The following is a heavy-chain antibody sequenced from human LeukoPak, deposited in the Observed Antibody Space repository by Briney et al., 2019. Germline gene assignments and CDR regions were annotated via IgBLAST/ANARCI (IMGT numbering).Heavy chain of an antibody. D-gene: IGHD1/OR15-1a*01. J-gene: IGHJ6*03. CDR2: ISSSSSYI. Sequence: GGSLRLSCAASGFTFSSYSMNWVRQAPGKGLEWVSSISSSSSYIYYADSVKGRFTISRDNAKNSLYLQMNSLRAEDTAVYYCARDRSRYNWNSGYYYYMDVWGKGTTVTVSS. CDR1: GFTFSSYS. V-gene: IGHV3-21*01. CDR3: ARDRSRYNWNSGYYYYMDV.